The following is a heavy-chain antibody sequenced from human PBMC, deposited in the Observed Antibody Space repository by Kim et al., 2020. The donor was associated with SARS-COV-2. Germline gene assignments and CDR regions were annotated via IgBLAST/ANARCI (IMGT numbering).Heavy chain of an antibody. V-gene: IGHV3-48*02. Sequence: SSSTIYYADSVKGRFTISRDNAKNSLYLQMNSLRDEDTAVYYCARGHHDYWGQGTLVTVSS. CDR3: ARGHHDY. J-gene: IGHJ4*02. CDR2: SSSTI.